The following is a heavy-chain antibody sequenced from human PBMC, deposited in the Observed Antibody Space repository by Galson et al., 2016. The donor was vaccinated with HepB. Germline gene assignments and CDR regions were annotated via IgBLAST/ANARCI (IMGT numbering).Heavy chain of an antibody. Sequence: ETLSLTCTVSGDSIRSYYWSWIRQPPGKGLEWIGSIYYSGGTNYNPSLKSRVTISVDTSKNQVSLKLNSVTAADTAMYYCARDQGAYSSRTGFYFYGIDVWGQGTTVTVSS. CDR3: ARDQGAYSSRTGFYFYGIDV. V-gene: IGHV4-59*01. CDR1: GDSIRSYY. J-gene: IGHJ6*02. CDR2: IYYSGGT. D-gene: IGHD6-13*01.